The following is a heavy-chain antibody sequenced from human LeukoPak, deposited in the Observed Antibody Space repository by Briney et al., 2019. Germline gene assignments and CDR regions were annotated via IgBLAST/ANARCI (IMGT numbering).Heavy chain of an antibody. D-gene: IGHD3-10*01. V-gene: IGHV3-7*01. CDR2: IKQDASEK. Sequence: GGSLRLSCAASGFTFSRYWMSWVRQAPEKGLEWVANIKQDASEKYYVDSVKGRFTISRDNARNTLFLQMKSLRAEDTAVYFCVRDRGGLPVVYWGQGSLVTVSS. CDR3: VRDRGGLPVVY. J-gene: IGHJ4*02. CDR1: GFTFSRYW.